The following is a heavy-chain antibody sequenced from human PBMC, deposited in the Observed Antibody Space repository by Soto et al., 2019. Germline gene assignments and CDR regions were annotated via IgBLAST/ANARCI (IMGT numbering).Heavy chain of an antibody. CDR3: ARQGEKYSIRTFDP. Sequence: QVQLQESGPGLVKPSETLSLTCTVSGGSISSDYWSWIRQSPGKGLEWIGYIYYSGNTNYNPSLKSRVTISVDASKNQFSLKLSSVTAADTAVYYCARQGEKYSIRTFDPWGQGTLVTVSS. CDR1: GGSISSDY. D-gene: IGHD6-13*01. J-gene: IGHJ5*02. CDR2: IYYSGNT. V-gene: IGHV4-59*08.